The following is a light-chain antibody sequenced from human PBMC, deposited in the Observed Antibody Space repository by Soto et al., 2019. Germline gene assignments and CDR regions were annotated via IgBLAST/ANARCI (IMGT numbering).Light chain of an antibody. CDR1: QSVSSSY. J-gene: IGKJ2*01. CDR3: QQYKNCRSYT. Sequence: EIVMTQSPATLSVSPGEGATLSCRASQSVSSSYLAWYQQKPGQAPSLLIYGASTRATGNPARFSGTGSGTEFTLTISSRRSEDFAIYVCQQYKNCRSYTFGQGTKVDIK. V-gene: IGKV3-15*01. CDR2: GAS.